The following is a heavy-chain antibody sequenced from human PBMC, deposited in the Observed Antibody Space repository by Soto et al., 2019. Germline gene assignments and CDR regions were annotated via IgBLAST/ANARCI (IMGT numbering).Heavy chain of an antibody. Sequence: GGSLRLSCVASGFAFGTYWMHWVRQAPGKGLVWVSRINTDGSTTTYADSVKGRFTISRDNARHTLFLQMDSLRVEDTGIYYCARLYDFWSGSALDSWGQGALVTVSS. J-gene: IGHJ4*02. CDR1: GFAFGTYW. CDR3: ARLYDFWSGSALDS. CDR2: INTDGSTT. V-gene: IGHV3-74*01. D-gene: IGHD3-3*01.